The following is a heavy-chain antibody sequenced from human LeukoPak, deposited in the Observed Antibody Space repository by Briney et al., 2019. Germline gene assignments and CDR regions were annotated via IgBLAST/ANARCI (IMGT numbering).Heavy chain of an antibody. D-gene: IGHD7-27*01. CDR3: ARDGDKDY. V-gene: IGHV3-30-3*01. CDR2: ISYDGSNK. CDR1: GFTFSSYA. Sequence: PGRSLRLSCAASGFTFSSYAMHWVRQAPGKGLEWVAVISYDGSNKYYADSVKGRFTISRDNSKNTLYLQMNSLRAEDTAVYYCARDGDKDYWGQGTLVTLSS. J-gene: IGHJ4*02.